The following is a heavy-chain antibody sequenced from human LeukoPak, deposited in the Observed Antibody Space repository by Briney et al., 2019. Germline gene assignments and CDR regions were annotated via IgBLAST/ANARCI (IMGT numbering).Heavy chain of an antibody. J-gene: IGHJ6*03. CDR1: GYTFTGYY. CDR3: AREIRHYDYVWGSYRPHYYMDV. D-gene: IGHD3-16*02. Sequence: ASVKVSCKASGYTFTGYYMHWVRQAPGQGLEWMGWINPNSGGTNYAQKFQGRVTMTRDTSISTAYMELSRLRSDDTAVYYCAREIRHYDYVWGSYRPHYYMDVWGKGTTVTVSS. CDR2: INPNSGGT. V-gene: IGHV1-2*02.